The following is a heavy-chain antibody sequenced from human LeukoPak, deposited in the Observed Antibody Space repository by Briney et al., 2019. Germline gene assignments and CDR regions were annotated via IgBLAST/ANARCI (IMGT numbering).Heavy chain of an antibody. CDR3: ARVWLWELLGGGEYYFDY. Sequence: PSETLSLTCTVSGGSISSSSYYWGWIRQPPGKGLEWIGSIYYSGSTNYNPSLKSRVTISVDTSKNQFSLKLSSVTAADTAVYYCARVWLWELLGGGEYYFDYWGQGTLVTVSS. D-gene: IGHD1-26*01. J-gene: IGHJ4*02. V-gene: IGHV4-39*07. CDR2: IYYSGST. CDR1: GGSISSSSYY.